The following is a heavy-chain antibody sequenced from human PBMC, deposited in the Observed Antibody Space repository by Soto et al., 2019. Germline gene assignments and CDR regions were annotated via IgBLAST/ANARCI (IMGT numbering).Heavy chain of an antibody. CDR1: GGSFSGYY. CDR2: INHSGST. V-gene: IGHV4-34*01. CDR3: ARTRFDYDFWSGSPNYYYYYYMDV. J-gene: IGHJ6*03. D-gene: IGHD3-3*01. Sequence: ASETLSLTCAVYGGSFSGYYWSWIRQPPGKGLEWIGEINHSGSTNYNPSLKSRVTISVDTSKNQFSLKLSSVTAADTAVYYCARTRFDYDFWSGSPNYYYYYYMDVWGKGTTVTVSS.